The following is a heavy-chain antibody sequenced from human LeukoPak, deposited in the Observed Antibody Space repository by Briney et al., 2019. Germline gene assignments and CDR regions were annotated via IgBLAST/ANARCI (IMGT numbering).Heavy chain of an antibody. CDR3: ARGQGGSFDY. V-gene: IGHV4-34*01. CDR2: INHSGST. CDR1: GGSFSGYY. Sequence: SETLSLTCAVYGGSFSGYYWSWIRQPPGKGLEWIGEINHSGSTNYNPSLKSRVTISVDTSKNQCSLKLSSVTAADTAVYYCARGQGGSFDYWGQGTLVTVSS. J-gene: IGHJ4*02. D-gene: IGHD1-26*01.